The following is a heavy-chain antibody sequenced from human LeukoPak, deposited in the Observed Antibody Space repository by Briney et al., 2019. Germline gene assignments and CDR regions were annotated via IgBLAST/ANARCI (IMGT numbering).Heavy chain of an antibody. D-gene: IGHD2-21*01. V-gene: IGHV3-48*03. CDR1: GFTFSTYE. CDR3: ARETAHCGGDCFDY. Sequence: PGGSLRLSWAASGFTFSTYEFNWVRQAPGKGLELVAYIGVGGNSIYYADSVRGRFTTSRDNAQNSLYLEMNSLRVEDTALYYCARETAHCGGDCFDYWGQGTLVTVSS. J-gene: IGHJ4*02. CDR2: IGVGGNSI.